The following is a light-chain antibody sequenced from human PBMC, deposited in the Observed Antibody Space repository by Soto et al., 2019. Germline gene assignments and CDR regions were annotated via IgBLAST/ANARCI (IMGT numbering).Light chain of an antibody. Sequence: DIQMTQSPSSLSASVGDRVTIACRAGQSISTYLNWYQQKPGKAPKLLIFAASSLKSGVPSRFSGCGSGTDFTLTINSLQLEDFATYYCQQSNSDPTFGGGTKVEIK. CDR2: AAS. V-gene: IGKV1-39*01. J-gene: IGKJ4*01. CDR1: QSISTY. CDR3: QQSNSDPT.